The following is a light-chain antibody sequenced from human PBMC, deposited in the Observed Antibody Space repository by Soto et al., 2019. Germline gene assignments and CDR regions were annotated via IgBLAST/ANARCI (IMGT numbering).Light chain of an antibody. J-gene: IGKJ2*01. CDR2: TAG. CDR3: QQTYSTPYT. Sequence: IQMTQSPSSLAASVGDRVTITCRASQRITTYLNWYQQKPDNAPKLLITTAGTLQRGVPSRFSGSGSGTDFTLTITSLQREDFATYFCQQTYSTPYTFGQGTKLEIK. CDR1: QRITTY. V-gene: IGKV1-39*01.